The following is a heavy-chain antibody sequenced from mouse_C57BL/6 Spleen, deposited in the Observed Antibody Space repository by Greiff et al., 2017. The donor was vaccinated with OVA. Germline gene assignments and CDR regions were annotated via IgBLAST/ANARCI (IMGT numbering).Heavy chain of an antibody. CDR1: GYAFSSSW. CDR3: ANDYEGAY. CDR2: TYPGDGDT. Sequence: QVQLQQSGPELVKPGASVKISCKASGYAFSSSWMNWVKQRPGKGLEWIGRTYPGDGDTNYNGKFKGKATLTADKSSSTAYMQLSSLTSEDSAVYFCANDYEGAYWGQGTLVTVSA. J-gene: IGHJ3*01. D-gene: IGHD2-4*01. V-gene: IGHV1-82*01.